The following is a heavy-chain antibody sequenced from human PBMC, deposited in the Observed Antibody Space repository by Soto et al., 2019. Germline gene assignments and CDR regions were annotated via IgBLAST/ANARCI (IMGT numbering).Heavy chain of an antibody. V-gene: IGHV1-18*01. Sequence: EASWKVSCKASGYTFTSYGISWVRQAPGQGLEWMGWSSAYNGNANYAQKLQGRVTMTTDTSTSTAYMELRSLRSDDTAVYYCARVITVDYDFWSGYFPQDYYYYMDVWGKGTTVTVSS. J-gene: IGHJ6*03. CDR2: SSAYNGNA. CDR3: ARVITVDYDFWSGYFPQDYYYYMDV. D-gene: IGHD3-3*01. CDR1: GYTFTSYG.